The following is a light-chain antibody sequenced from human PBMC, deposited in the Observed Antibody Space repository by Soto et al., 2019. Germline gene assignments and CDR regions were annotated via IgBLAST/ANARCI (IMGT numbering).Light chain of an antibody. CDR1: QGIRND. CDR3: LQASDYAWT. V-gene: IGKV1-6*01. CDR2: AAS. Sequence: AIPMTQSPSSLSASVGDRVTITCRGSQGIRNDLGWYLQKPGKTPKRLIYAASSLQSVVPSRFSSSGSETDFTIPISVLQPEDFAPYFCLQASDYAWTFGQWTQVEI. J-gene: IGKJ1*01.